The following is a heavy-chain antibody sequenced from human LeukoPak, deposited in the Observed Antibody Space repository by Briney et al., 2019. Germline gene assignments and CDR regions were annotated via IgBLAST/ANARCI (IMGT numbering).Heavy chain of an antibody. CDR1: GYSISSGYY. CDR2: IYYSGST. CDR3: ARDRGTWNDDGFDY. V-gene: IGHV4-38-2*02. Sequence: SETLSLTCTVSGYSISSGYYWGWIRQPPGKGLEWIGSIYYSGSTYYNPSLKSRVTISVDTSKNQFSLKLRSVTAADTAVYYCARDRGTWNDDGFDYWGQGTLVTVSS. J-gene: IGHJ4*02. D-gene: IGHD1-1*01.